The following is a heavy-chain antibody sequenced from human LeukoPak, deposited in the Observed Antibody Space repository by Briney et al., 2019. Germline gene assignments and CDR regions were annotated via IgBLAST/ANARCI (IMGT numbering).Heavy chain of an antibody. CDR2: IYYSGST. V-gene: IGHV4-39*07. CDR3: ARSSAGGPGDESNYYYYYMDV. Sequence: SETLSLTCTVSGGSISSSSYYWGWIRQPPGKGLEWIGSIYYSGSTYYNPSLKSRVTISVDTSKNQFSLKLSSVTAADTAVYYCARSSAGGPGDESNYYYYYMDVWGKGTTVTVSS. D-gene: IGHD2-21*02. CDR1: GGSISSSSYY. J-gene: IGHJ6*03.